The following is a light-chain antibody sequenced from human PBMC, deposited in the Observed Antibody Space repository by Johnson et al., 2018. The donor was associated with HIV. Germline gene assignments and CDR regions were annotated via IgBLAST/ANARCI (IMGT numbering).Light chain of an antibody. Sequence: QPVLTQPPSVSAAPGQKVTISCSGSSSNIGNNYVFWYQQLPGTAPKLLIYDNDQRPSGIPYRFSGSKSGTSATLGVTGLQTGDDADYYCGTWDNSLSVFVFGTGTKVTVL. CDR1: SSNIGNNY. CDR2: DND. V-gene: IGLV1-51*01. J-gene: IGLJ1*01. CDR3: GTWDNSLSVFV.